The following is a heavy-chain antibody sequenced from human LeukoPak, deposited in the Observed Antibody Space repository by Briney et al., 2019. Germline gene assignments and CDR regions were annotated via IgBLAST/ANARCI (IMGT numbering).Heavy chain of an antibody. CDR1: GFTFDDYA. D-gene: IGHD6-19*01. V-gene: IGHV3-43D*03. CDR2: ISWDGGST. CDR3: ESQYSSGWTQD. Sequence: GGSLRLSCAASGFTFDDYAMHWVRHAPGKGLEWVSLISWDGGSTYYADSVKGRFTISRDNSKNSLYLQMNSLRAEGTAVYYCESQYSSGWTQDWGQGTLVTVSS. J-gene: IGHJ4*02.